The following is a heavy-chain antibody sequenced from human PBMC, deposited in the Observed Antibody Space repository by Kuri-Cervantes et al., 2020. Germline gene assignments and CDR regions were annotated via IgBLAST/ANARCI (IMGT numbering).Heavy chain of an antibody. D-gene: IGHD3-22*01. CDR1: GGSITSYY. J-gene: IGHJ4*02. CDR3: ARALSSNYYDSSGYYY. V-gene: IGHV4-59*13. Sequence: SETLSLTCTVSGGSITSYYWNWIRQPPGKGLEWIGYIYYSGSTNYNPSLKSRVTISVDTSKNQFSLKLSSVTAADTAVYYCARALSSNYYDSSGYYYWGQGTLVTVSS. CDR2: IYYSGST.